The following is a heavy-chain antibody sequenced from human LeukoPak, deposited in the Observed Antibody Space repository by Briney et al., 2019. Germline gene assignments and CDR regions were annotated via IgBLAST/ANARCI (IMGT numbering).Heavy chain of an antibody. CDR3: ARDANWAVNDY. CDR2: INGGGTYL. CDR1: GFTFNTYW. V-gene: IGHV3-74*01. Sequence: PGGSLRLSCSASGFTFNTYWMHWVRQVPGKGLVWVSRINGGGTYLHYADPVKGRFTISRHNGKNEVYLQMNSLRVDDTAVYYCARDANWAVNDYWGQGTLVTVSA. D-gene: IGHD3-16*01. J-gene: IGHJ4*02.